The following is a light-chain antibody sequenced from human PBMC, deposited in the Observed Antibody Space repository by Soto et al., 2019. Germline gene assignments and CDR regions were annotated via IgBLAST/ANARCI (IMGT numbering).Light chain of an antibody. Sequence: DIQLTQSPSSLSASLGDRVTITCRASQGISSYLGWYQQKPGKAPKLLLYGASTLQSGVPSRFSGSGSGKEFTLTISSLQTDDFATYYCQQYNTYSTWTFGQGTKVDIK. J-gene: IGKJ1*01. CDR1: QGISSY. CDR3: QQYNTYSTWT. CDR2: GAS. V-gene: IGKV1-9*01.